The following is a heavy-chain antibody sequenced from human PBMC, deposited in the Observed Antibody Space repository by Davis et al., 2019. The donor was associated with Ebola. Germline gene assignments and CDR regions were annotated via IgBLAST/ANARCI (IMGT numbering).Heavy chain of an antibody. V-gene: IGHV3-30*03. J-gene: IGHJ6*02. CDR1: GFNFSLYG. CDR3: ARDRPLDFFFGDYYGMDV. D-gene: IGHD3-16*01. Sequence: GGSLRLSCTASGFNFSLYGMHWVRQAPGKGLEWVAVISYDGSNKYYADSVKGRFTISRDNSKNTLYLQMNSLRAEDTAVYYCARDRPLDFFFGDYYGMDVWGQGTTVTVSS. CDR2: ISYDGSNK.